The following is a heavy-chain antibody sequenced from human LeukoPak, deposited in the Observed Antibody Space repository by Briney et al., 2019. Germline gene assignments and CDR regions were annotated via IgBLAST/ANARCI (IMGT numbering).Heavy chain of an antibody. D-gene: IGHD3-9*01. CDR1: GYTFTGYY. Sequence: ASVNVSCKASGYTFTGYYMHWVRQAPGQGLEWMGWINPNSGGTNYAQKFQGRVTMTRDTSISTAYMELSRLRSDDTAVYYCARDRVLRYFDWTQIDYWGQGTLVTVSS. CDR3: ARDRVLRYFDWTQIDY. J-gene: IGHJ4*02. CDR2: INPNSGGT. V-gene: IGHV1-2*02.